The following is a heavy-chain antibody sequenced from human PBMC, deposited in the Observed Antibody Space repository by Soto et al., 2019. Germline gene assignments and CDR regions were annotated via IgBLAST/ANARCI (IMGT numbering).Heavy chain of an antibody. J-gene: IGHJ4*02. D-gene: IGHD5-12*01. CDR2: ISRSSGYI. V-gene: IGHV3-21*01. CDR3: ARCGTGVQDGYNYIPNY. CDR1: GFTFSNYN. Sequence: EVQLVESGGGLVKPGESLRLSCAASGFTFSNYNMIWVRQAPGKGLEWVSSISRSSGYIYYADSMKGRFTISRDNAKNSLFLQMNSLRDEDTAVYCCARCGTGVQDGYNYIPNYWGQGTLVTVSS.